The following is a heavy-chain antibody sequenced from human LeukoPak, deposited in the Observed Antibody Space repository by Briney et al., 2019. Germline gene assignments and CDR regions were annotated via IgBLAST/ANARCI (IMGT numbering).Heavy chain of an antibody. D-gene: IGHD3-10*01. Sequence: SGGSLRLSCAASGFTFSSYAMSWVRQAPGKGLEWVSAISGSGGSTYYADSVKGRFTISRDNSKNTLYLQMNSLRAEDTAVYYCARGSFWFGEDLPFDYWGQGTLVTVSS. V-gene: IGHV3-23*01. CDR3: ARGSFWFGEDLPFDY. CDR2: ISGSGGST. J-gene: IGHJ4*02. CDR1: GFTFSSYA.